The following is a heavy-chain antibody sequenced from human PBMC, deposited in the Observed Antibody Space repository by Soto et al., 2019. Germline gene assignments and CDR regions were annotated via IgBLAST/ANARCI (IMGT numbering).Heavy chain of an antibody. CDR2: IYHSGNT. V-gene: IGHV4-59*12. Sequence: PSETLSLTCSVSGGSISNYYWSWIRQPPGKGLEWIGYIYHSGNTYYNPSLKSRVTISVDRSKNQFSLKLSSVTAADTAVYYCARDRPDSKVFDPWGQGTLVTVSS. CDR1: GGSISNYY. J-gene: IGHJ5*02. CDR3: ARDRPDSKVFDP.